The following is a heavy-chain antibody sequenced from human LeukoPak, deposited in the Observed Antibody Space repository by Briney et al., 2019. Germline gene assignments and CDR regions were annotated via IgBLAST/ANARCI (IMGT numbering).Heavy chain of an antibody. CDR3: TKDQKYGNYRLDY. CDR1: GFTFSSYS. Sequence: GGSLRLSCAASGFTFSSYSMNWVRQAPGKGLEWVSYTSSSSSTIYYADSVKGRFTLSRDNAKNSLYPQMNSLRAEDTAVYYCTKDQKYGNYRLDYWGQATLVTVSS. D-gene: IGHD4-11*01. V-gene: IGHV3-48*01. CDR2: TSSSSSTI. J-gene: IGHJ4*02.